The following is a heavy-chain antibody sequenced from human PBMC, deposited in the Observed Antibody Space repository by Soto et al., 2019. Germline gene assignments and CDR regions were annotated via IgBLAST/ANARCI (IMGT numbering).Heavy chain of an antibody. Sequence: GVLRLSCAASGFTFSSYAMHWVRQAPGKGLEWVAVISYDGSNKYYADSVKGRFTISRDNSKNTLYLQMNSLRAEDTAVYYCTRAPGEQWSDYWGQGTLVTVSS. CDR1: GFTFSSYA. CDR2: ISYDGSNK. J-gene: IGHJ4*02. V-gene: IGHV3-30-3*01. D-gene: IGHD6-19*01. CDR3: TRAPGEQWSDY.